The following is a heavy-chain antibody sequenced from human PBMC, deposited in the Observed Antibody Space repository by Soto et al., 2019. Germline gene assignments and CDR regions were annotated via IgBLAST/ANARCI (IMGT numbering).Heavy chain of an antibody. CDR1: GGTFSNYP. CDR3: AKVGLNVGGGAV. V-gene: IGHV1-69*06. Sequence: QVQLVQSGAEVKKPGSSVKVSCKASGGTFSNYPINWVRQAPGQGLEWMGGTIPIFATANYAQKFQGRVTIIADKSTSTAYMELRSLRSEDTAVYYCAKVGLNVGGGAVWGQGTTVTVSS. CDR2: TIPIFATA. J-gene: IGHJ6*02. D-gene: IGHD1-26*01.